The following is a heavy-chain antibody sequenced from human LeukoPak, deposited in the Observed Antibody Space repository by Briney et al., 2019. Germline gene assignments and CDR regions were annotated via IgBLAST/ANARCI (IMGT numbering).Heavy chain of an antibody. CDR1: GFTFDDYA. V-gene: IGHV3-9*01. CDR3: AKDYLRWEPLAPPLDH. CDR2: ISWNSGSI. D-gene: IGHD1-26*01. J-gene: IGHJ4*02. Sequence: SLRLSCAASGFTFDDYAMHWVRQAPGKGLEWVSGISWNSGSIGYADSVKGRFTISRDNAKNSLYLQMNSLRAEDTALYYCAKDYLRWEPLAPPLDHWGQGTLVTVSS.